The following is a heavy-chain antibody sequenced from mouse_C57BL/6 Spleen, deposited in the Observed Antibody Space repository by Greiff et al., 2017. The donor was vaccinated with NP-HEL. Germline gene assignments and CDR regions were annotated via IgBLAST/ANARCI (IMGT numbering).Heavy chain of an antibody. CDR3: ARGGYVDY. D-gene: IGHD1-1*02. CDR1: GYAFSSSW. CDR2: IYPGDGDT. V-gene: IGHV1-82*01. Sequence: QVQLQQSGPELVKPGASVKISCKASGYAFSSSWMNWVKQRPGKGLEWIGRIYPGDGDTNYNGKFKGKATLTADKSSSTAYMQLSSLTSEDSAVYFCARGGYVDYWGQGTTLTVPS. J-gene: IGHJ2*01.